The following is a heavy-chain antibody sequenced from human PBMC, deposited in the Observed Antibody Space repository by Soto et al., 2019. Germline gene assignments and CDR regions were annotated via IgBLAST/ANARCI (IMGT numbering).Heavy chain of an antibody. J-gene: IGHJ4*02. CDR2: MNPNSGNT. Sequence: QVQLVQSGAEVKKPGASVKVSCKASGYTFTSYDINWVRQATGQGLEWMGWMNPNSGNTGYAQKFQGRVTMTRNTSISTAYMELSSLRSEDTAVYYCARGPLGQLRYFDWLLGDWGQGTLVTVSS. V-gene: IGHV1-8*01. CDR3: ARGPLGQLRYFDWLLGD. D-gene: IGHD3-9*01. CDR1: GYTFTSYD.